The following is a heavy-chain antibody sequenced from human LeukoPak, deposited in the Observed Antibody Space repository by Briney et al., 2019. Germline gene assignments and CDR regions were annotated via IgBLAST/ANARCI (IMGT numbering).Heavy chain of an antibody. CDR3: AKDQSITIFGVAPYGMDV. D-gene: IGHD3-3*01. CDR1: GFTFSSYG. J-gene: IGHJ6*02. V-gene: IGHV3-30*18. Sequence: GGSLRLSCAASGFTFSSYGMHWVRQAPGKGLEWVAVISYDGSNKYYADSVKGRFTISRDNSKNTLYLQMNSLRAEDTAAYYCAKDQSITIFGVAPYGMDVWGHGTTVTVSS. CDR2: ISYDGSNK.